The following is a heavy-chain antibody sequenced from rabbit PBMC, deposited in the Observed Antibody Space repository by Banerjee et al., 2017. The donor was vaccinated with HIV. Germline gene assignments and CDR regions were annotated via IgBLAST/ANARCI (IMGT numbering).Heavy chain of an antibody. D-gene: IGHD2-1*01. Sequence: QSLEESGGDLVKPGASLTLTCTASGFSFSSSYYMCWVRQAPGKGLEWIACIYGGSSGSAYYASWAKGRFTISKTSSTTVTLQMASLTAADTATYFCARDTYGNFGYGDFVLWGQGTLVTVS. CDR1: GFSFSSSYY. V-gene: IGHV1S40*01. J-gene: IGHJ4*01. CDR3: ARDTYGNFGYGDFVL. CDR2: IYGGSSGSA.